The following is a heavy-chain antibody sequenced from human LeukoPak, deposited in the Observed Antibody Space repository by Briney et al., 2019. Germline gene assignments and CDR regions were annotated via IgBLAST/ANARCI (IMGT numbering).Heavy chain of an antibody. CDR3: AAVGYAESYDVYV. J-gene: IGHJ6*01. CDR2: ISSSGSTI. CDR1: RFPFRDYY. D-gene: IGHD3-16*01. Sequence: PGGSLRLSCAASRFPFRDYYMSWLRQAPGKGLEWVSYISSSGSTIYYADSVKGRFTISRDNAKYSLYLQMDSLRAADPAVTYRAAVGYAESYDVYVWGKGTTVTVSS. V-gene: IGHV3-11*04.